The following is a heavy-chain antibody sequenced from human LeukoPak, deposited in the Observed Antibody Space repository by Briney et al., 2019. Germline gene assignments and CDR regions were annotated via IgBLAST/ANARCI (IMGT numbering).Heavy chain of an antibody. CDR1: GFTFSSYS. Sequence: PGGSLRLSCAASGFTFSSYSMNWVRQAPGKGLDWVSSISISSSYIYYADSVKGRFTISRDNAKNSLYLQMNSLRAEDTAVYYCAREGYYGSGSYYPNWFDPWGQGTLVTVSS. V-gene: IGHV3-21*01. D-gene: IGHD3-10*01. CDR2: ISISSSYI. CDR3: AREGYYGSGSYYPNWFDP. J-gene: IGHJ5*02.